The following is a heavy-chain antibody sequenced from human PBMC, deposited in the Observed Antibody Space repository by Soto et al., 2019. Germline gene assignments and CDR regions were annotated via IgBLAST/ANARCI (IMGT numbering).Heavy chain of an antibody. CDR1: GFTFSSYS. CDR2: ISSSSTI. V-gene: IGHV3-48*01. Sequence: EVQLVESGGGLVQPGGSLRLSCAASGFTFSSYSINWVRQAPGKGLEWVSYISSSSTIYYADSVKGRFTISIDNAKNSLYLQINSLRAEDTAVYYSARCHFFGYWGQGTLVTVSS. J-gene: IGHJ4*02. CDR3: ARCHFFGY.